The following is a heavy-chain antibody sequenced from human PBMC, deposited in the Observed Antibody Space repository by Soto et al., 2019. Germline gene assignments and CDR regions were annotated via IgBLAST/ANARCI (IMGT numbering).Heavy chain of an antibody. Sequence: SETLSLTCTVSGGSISSSSYYWGWIRQPPGKGLEWIGSIYYSGSTYYNPSLKSRVTISVDTSKNQFSLKLSSVTAADTAVYYCASRLLRFPYYFDYWGQGTLVTVSS. D-gene: IGHD3-3*01. CDR1: GGSISSSSYY. CDR2: IYYSGST. J-gene: IGHJ4*02. CDR3: ASRLLRFPYYFDY. V-gene: IGHV4-39*01.